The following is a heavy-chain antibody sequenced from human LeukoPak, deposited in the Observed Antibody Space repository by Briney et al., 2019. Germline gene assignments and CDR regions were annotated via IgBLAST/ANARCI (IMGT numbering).Heavy chain of an antibody. V-gene: IGHV1-69*05. CDR3: ARGMFEIEDQYYMDV. J-gene: IGHJ6*03. CDR2: IIPLYATT. CDR1: GGTFRTYA. D-gene: IGHD3-10*02. Sequence: GASVKVSXKASGGTFRTYAISGVRQAPGQGLDWVGRIIPLYATTYYAHKFQGRVTITTDESTSTAYMDLSSLRSEDTAVYYCARGMFEIEDQYYMDVWGKGTTVTVSS.